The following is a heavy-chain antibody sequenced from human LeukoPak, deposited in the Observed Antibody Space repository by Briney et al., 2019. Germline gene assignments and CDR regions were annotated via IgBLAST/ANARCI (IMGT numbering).Heavy chain of an antibody. Sequence: ASVKVSCKGSGGTFSSYAISWVRQAPRQGLERMGGIIPIFGTASYAQKFQGRVTITADESTSTAYMELCSLRSEDTAVYYCARDYTPYCSSTSCYTMGYMDVWGKGTTVTVSS. V-gene: IGHV1-69*13. D-gene: IGHD2-2*02. J-gene: IGHJ6*03. CDR3: ARDYTPYCSSTSCYTMGYMDV. CDR1: GGTFSSYA. CDR2: IIPIFGTA.